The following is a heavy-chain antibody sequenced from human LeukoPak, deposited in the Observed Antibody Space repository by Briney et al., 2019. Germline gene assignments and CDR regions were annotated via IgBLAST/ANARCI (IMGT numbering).Heavy chain of an antibody. D-gene: IGHD3-10*01. J-gene: IGHJ4*02. CDR1: GGTFSSYA. CDR2: IIPICGTA. V-gene: IGHV1-69*05. CDR3: AREGRRITMVRGVNYFDY. Sequence: GASVKVSCKASGGTFSSYAISLVRQAPGQGLEWMGRIIPICGTANYAQKFQGRVTITTDESTSTAYMELSSLRSEDTAVYYCAREGRRITMVRGVNYFDYWGQGTLVAVSS.